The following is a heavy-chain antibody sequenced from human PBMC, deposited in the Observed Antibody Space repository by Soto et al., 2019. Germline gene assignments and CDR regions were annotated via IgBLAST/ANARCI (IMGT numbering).Heavy chain of an antibody. J-gene: IGHJ5*02. V-gene: IGHV4-39*01. Sequence: SETLSLTCSVSDDSISSSNYYRAWIRQPPGKGLEWIGSIHYTGSTYYNPSLKSRVTISVDTSKNQFSLKLTSVSAADTAVYYCARRECSGGTCSFDPWGQGTLVTVSS. CDR3: ARRECSGGTCSFDP. D-gene: IGHD2-15*01. CDR1: DDSISSSNYY. CDR2: IHYTGST.